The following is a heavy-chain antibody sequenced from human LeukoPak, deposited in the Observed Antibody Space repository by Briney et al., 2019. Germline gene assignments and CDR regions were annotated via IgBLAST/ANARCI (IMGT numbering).Heavy chain of an antibody. CDR2: ISGSGGST. D-gene: IGHD1-26*01. CDR3: AKKYSTGLDP. Sequence: GGSLRLSCAASGFTFSSYAMSWVRQAPGKGLEWVSDISGSGGSTYYADSVNGRFTISRDNSKNTLYLQMNSLRAEDTPVYYCAKKYSTGLDPWGQGTLVTVSS. J-gene: IGHJ5*02. CDR1: GFTFSSYA. V-gene: IGHV3-23*01.